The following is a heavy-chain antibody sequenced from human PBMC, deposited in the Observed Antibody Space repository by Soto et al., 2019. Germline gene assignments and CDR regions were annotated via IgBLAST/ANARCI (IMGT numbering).Heavy chain of an antibody. Sequence: PGGSLRLSCAASGFTFSNYWMTWVRQAPGKGLEWVANIKEDGSEKHYVDSVKGRFTISRDNAKNSLYLQMNSLRVEDTAVYFCSRDVVVGAKGLNYWGQGALVTVSS. CDR1: GFTFSNYW. CDR2: IKEDGSEK. CDR3: SRDVVVGAKGLNY. J-gene: IGHJ4*02. D-gene: IGHD2-15*01. V-gene: IGHV3-7*01.